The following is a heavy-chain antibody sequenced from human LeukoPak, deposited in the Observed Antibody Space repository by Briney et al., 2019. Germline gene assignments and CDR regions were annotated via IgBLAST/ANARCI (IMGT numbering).Heavy chain of an antibody. V-gene: IGHV3-30-3*01. CDR1: GFTFNTYT. D-gene: IGHD6-19*01. J-gene: IGHJ4*02. Sequence: GRSLRLSCAASGFTFNTYTIHWVRQAPGKGLEWVAVISYDESNKYYADSVKGRFTISRDNSKNTLYLQMNSLRAEDTAVYYCARRESSGCFDYWGQGTLVTVSS. CDR3: ARRESSGCFDY. CDR2: ISYDESNK.